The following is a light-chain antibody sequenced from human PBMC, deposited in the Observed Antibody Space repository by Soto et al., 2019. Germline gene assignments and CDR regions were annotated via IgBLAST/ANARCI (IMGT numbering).Light chain of an antibody. CDR1: QSVSNNY. J-gene: IGKJ1*01. CDR3: QQYGSSAT. CDR2: GAS. V-gene: IGKV3-20*01. Sequence: TQSQVALTLSPGSLATLSCRASQSVSNNYVAWYQQKPGQAPRLLIYGASTRATGIPDRCSGSGSGTDFTLTISRLEPEDFAVYYCQQYGSSATFGQGTKVDI.